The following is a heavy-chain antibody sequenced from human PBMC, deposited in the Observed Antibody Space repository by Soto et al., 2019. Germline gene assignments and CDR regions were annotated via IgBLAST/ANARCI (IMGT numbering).Heavy chain of an antibody. V-gene: IGHV4-61*01. CDR1: GVSVSGSSC. CDR3: ARDQYDFRSGSYYYAMEV. CDR2: IFYNGTT. J-gene: IGHJ6*02. D-gene: IGHD3-3*01. Sequence: PSETLSLTCTVSGVSVSGSSCWTWIRQAPGKGLEWIGCIFYNGTTNYNPSLRSPVTISVDTSRDQVSLRLRSVTRADTAVYYCARDQYDFRSGSYYYAMEVWGQGTKVTVSS.